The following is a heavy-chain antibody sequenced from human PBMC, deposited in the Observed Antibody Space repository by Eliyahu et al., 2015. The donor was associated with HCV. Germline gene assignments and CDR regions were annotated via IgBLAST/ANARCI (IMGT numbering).Heavy chain of an antibody. Sequence: EVQLVESGGDVVRPGGSLRLSCAASGFTFDXYGMSWVRQVPGKGLEWVSGIHKDATGTGYADSVKGRFTISRDNAKNSLYLQMNRLRAEDTALYYCARTLIVGATQAFYYLDSWGQGTQVAVSS. V-gene: IGHV3-20*04. CDR1: GFTFDXYG. D-gene: IGHD1-26*01. CDR3: ARTLIVGATQAFYYLDS. CDR2: IHKDATGT. J-gene: IGHJ4*02.